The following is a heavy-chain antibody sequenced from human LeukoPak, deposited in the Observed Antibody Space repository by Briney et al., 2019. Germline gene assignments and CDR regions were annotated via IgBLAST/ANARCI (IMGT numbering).Heavy chain of an antibody. CDR1: GGSISGYY. CDR2: ISYSGST. Sequence: PSETLSLTCTVSGGSISGYYWSWIRQSPGKGLEWIGYISYSGSTNQNPSLKSRVTISVDTSKNQFSLKLSSVTTADTAMYYCARDVSDSSAGSALHIWGQGTMVTVSS. J-gene: IGHJ3*02. CDR3: ARDVSDSSAGSALHI. V-gene: IGHV4-59*01. D-gene: IGHD3-22*01.